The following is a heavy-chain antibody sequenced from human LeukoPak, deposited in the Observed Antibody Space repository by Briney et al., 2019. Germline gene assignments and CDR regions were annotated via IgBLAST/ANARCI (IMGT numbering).Heavy chain of an antibody. CDR2: ISSSSSYI. V-gene: IGHV3-21*01. CDR1: GCTFSSYS. D-gene: IGHD1-26*01. J-gene: IGHJ4*02. Sequence: GGSLRLSCAASGCTFSSYSMNWVRQAPGKGLKWVSSISSSSSYIYYADSVKGRFTISRDNAKNSLYLQMNSLRAEDTAVYYCASLPLMEATHPVDYWGQGTLVTVSS. CDR3: ASLPLMEATHPVDY.